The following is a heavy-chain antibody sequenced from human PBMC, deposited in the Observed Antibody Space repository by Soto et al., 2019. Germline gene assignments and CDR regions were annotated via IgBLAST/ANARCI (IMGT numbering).Heavy chain of an antibody. J-gene: IGHJ4*02. CDR2: ISSSSSTI. D-gene: IGHD3-22*01. Sequence: GGSLRLSCAASGFTFSSYSMNWVRQAPGKGLEWVSYISSSSSTIYYADSVKGRFTISRDNAKNSLYLQMNSLRDEDTAVYYCARDPARTYYYDSSGYYYFDYWGQGTLVTVSS. CDR1: GFTFSSYS. V-gene: IGHV3-48*02. CDR3: ARDPARTYYYDSSGYYYFDY.